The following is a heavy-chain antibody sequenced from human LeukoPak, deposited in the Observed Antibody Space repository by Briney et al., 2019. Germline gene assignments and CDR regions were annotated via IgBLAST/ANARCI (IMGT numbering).Heavy chain of an antibody. CDR3: AREVGGGQKQTPRRGPCNWFDP. CDR1: GGSISSGDYY. J-gene: IGHJ5*02. CDR2: IYYSGSI. D-gene: IGHD3-16*01. Sequence: SETLSLTCTVSGGSISSGDYYWSWIRQPPGKGLEWIGYIYYSGSIYYNPSLKSRVTISVDTSKNRFSLKLSSVTAADTAVYYCAREVGGGQKQTPRRGPCNWFDPWGQGTLVTVSS. V-gene: IGHV4-30-4*01.